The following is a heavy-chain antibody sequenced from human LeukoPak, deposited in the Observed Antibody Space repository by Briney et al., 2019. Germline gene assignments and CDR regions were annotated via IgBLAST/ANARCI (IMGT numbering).Heavy chain of an antibody. V-gene: IGHV3-20*04. CDR3: ARNLSSSWYSLAY. Sequence: PGGSLRLSCAASGLAIADHGMSWVRQVPGRGLEWVSGINWDGGATSYAVSVEGRFTISRDNARNFLYLQMNSLRDEDTAMYFCARNLSSSWYSLAYWGQGTQVTVSS. J-gene: IGHJ4*02. CDR1: GLAIADHG. D-gene: IGHD6-13*01. CDR2: INWDGGAT.